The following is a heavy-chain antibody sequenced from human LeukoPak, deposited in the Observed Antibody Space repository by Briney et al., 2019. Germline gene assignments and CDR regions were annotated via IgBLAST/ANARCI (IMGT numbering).Heavy chain of an antibody. Sequence: ASVKVSCKASGYTFTSYGISWVRQATGQGLEWMGWMNPNSGNTGYAQKFQGRVTMTRNTSISTAYMELSSLRSEDTAVYYCARAGGYCGRISCPYYFDYWGQGSLVAVSS. CDR2: MNPNSGNT. V-gene: IGHV1-8*02. D-gene: IGHD2-15*01. CDR3: ARAGGYCGRISCPYYFDY. CDR1: GYTFTSYG. J-gene: IGHJ4*02.